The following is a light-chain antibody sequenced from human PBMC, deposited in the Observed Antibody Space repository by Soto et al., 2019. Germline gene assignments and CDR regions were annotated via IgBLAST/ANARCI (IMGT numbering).Light chain of an antibody. J-gene: IGKJ2*01. CDR2: DAS. Sequence: EIVLTQSPATLSLSPGERATLSCRASQSISSYLAWYQQKPGQAPRLLISDASNRATGIPARFSGSGSGTVFTLTISSLEPEDFAVYYCQHRSTWPYTFGQGTKLEIK. V-gene: IGKV3-11*01. CDR3: QHRSTWPYT. CDR1: QSISSY.